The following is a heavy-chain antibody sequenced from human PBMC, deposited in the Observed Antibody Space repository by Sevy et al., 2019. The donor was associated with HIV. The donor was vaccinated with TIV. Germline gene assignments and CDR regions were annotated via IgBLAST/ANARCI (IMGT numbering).Heavy chain of an antibody. CDR3: ARVRDYGSGSFSPWFGP. CDR1: GRSVTTGY. V-gene: IGHV4-59*02. CDR2: VYDIGRT. J-gene: IGHJ5*02. Sequence: SETLSLTCTVSGRSVTTGYWSWIRQPPGKCPEWIGYVYDIGRTAYSPSLKSRVIISLDTTKNQFSLQLNSITAADTAVYYCARVRDYGSGSFSPWFGPWGQGILVTVSS. D-gene: IGHD3-10*01.